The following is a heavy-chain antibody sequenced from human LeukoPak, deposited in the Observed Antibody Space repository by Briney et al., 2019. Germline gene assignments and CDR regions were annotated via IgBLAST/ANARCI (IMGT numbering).Heavy chain of an antibody. D-gene: IGHD2-15*01. CDR1: GYTFTGYY. CDR3: AREGSGTCSGGSCNRDAFDI. V-gene: IGHV1-2*02. J-gene: IGHJ3*02. CDR2: INPNSGGT. Sequence: ASVKLSCKASGYTFTGYYMHWVPQAPGQGLEWMGWINPNSGGTNYAQKFQGRVTITRNTSISTAYMELSSLRSEDTAVYYCAREGSGTCSGGSCNRDAFDIWGQGTMVTVSS.